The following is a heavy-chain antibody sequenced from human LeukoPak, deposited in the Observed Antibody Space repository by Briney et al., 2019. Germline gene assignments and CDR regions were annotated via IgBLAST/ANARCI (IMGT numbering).Heavy chain of an antibody. J-gene: IGHJ3*02. V-gene: IGHV1-69*05. CDR2: IIPIFGTA. Sequence: SVKVSCKASGGTFSRYAISWVRQAPGQGLEWMGGIIPIFGTANYAQKSQGRVTITTDESTSTAYMELSSLRSEDTAVYYCARGKRARKDAFEICGQGKGVTVSS. CDR3: ARGKRARKDAFEI. CDR1: GGTFSRYA.